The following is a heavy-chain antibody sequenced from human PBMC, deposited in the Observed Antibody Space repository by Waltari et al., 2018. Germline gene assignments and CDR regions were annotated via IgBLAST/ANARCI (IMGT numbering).Heavy chain of an antibody. J-gene: IGHJ4*02. Sequence: EVQVVESGGGLVQPGGSLRLSRASSGLTLSNYWMNWVRQAPGKGPEWVANIKQDGSEKYYVDSVKGRFTISRDNAKNSLFLQMNSLRVEDTAVYYCVRGQGWLPDYWGQGTPVTVSP. V-gene: IGHV3-7*01. CDR3: VRGQGWLPDY. D-gene: IGHD5-12*01. CDR2: IKQDGSEK. CDR1: GLTLSNYW.